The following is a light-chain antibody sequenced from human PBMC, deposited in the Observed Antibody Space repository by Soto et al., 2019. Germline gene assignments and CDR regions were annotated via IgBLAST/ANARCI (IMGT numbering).Light chain of an antibody. Sequence: EIVLTQSPATLSLSPGERATLSCRASQSVSSYLAWYQQKPGQAPRLLIYDASNMATVIPARFSGSGSGTDVTLTISSPEPEVFAVYYCQQRSNLPRTFGQGTKLEIK. CDR3: QQRSNLPRT. CDR1: QSVSSY. CDR2: DAS. J-gene: IGKJ2*01. V-gene: IGKV3-11*01.